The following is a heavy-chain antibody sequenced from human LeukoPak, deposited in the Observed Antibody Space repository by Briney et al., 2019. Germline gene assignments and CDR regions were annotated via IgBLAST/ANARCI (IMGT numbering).Heavy chain of an antibody. J-gene: IGHJ4*02. V-gene: IGHV1-18*01. CDR2: ISAYNGNT. CDR3: ARDRGDLDY. Sequence: ASVKVSRKASGYTFTSYAMHWVRQAPGQRLEWMGWISAYNGNTNYAQKLQGRVTMTTDTSTSTAYMELRSLRSDDTAVYYCARDRGDLDYWGQGTLVTVSS. CDR1: GYTFTSYA. D-gene: IGHD2-21*02.